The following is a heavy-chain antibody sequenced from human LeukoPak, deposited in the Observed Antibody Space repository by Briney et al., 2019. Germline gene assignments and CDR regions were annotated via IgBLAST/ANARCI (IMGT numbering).Heavy chain of an antibody. CDR3: AKDVKRWLQYHMDV. D-gene: IGHD5-24*01. V-gene: IGHV3-9*01. CDR2: ISWNSNSI. CDR1: GFTFDDYA. Sequence: GRSLRLSCAASGFTFDDYAMHWVRQAPGKGLEWVSGISWNSNSINYADSVKGRFTISRDNAKSSLYLQMNSLRPEDTALYYCAKDVKRWLQYHMDVWGKGTTVTVSS. J-gene: IGHJ6*03.